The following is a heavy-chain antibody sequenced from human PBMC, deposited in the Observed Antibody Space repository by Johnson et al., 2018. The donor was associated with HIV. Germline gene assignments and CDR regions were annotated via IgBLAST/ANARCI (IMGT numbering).Heavy chain of an antibody. CDR2: ISFDGSNK. Sequence: QVQLVESGGGVVQPGRSLRLSCAASGFTFSNYPMHWVRQAPGKGLEWVAVISFDGSNKYYADSVKGRFTISRDNSKNTLYLQMNSLRAEDTALYYCARVYSSSSAHAFDIWGQGTMVTVSS. D-gene: IGHD6-6*01. CDR1: GFTFSNYP. J-gene: IGHJ3*02. CDR3: ARVYSSSSAHAFDI. V-gene: IGHV3-30*04.